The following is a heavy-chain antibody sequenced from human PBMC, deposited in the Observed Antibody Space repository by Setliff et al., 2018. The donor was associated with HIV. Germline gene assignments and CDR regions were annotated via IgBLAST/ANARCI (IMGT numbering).Heavy chain of an antibody. CDR1: GYTFSDYF. D-gene: IGHD3-10*01. Sequence: ASVKVSCKASGYTFSDYFMHWVRQAPGQGLEWMGWISPNNGDTTIPQRFQGRVTMTEDTSTDTDYMELTSLRSDDTAVYYCARVSSFNQIIREAFDNWGQGTLVTVSS. V-gene: IGHV1-2*02. J-gene: IGHJ3*02. CDR2: ISPNNGDT. CDR3: ARVSSFNQIIREAFDN.